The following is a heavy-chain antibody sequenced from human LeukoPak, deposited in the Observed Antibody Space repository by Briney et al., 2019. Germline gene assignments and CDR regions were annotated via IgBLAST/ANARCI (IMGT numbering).Heavy chain of an antibody. CDR2: INPNSGGT. CDR1: GYTFSDYY. CDR3: AGFGGQWLLPGDDTFDI. V-gene: IGHV1-2*06. Sequence: ASVNVSCKASGYTFSDYYMHWVRQAPGQGLEWMGRINPNSGGTNYSQRVQGRVTLTRDTSISTAYMELCRLRSDDTAVYYCAGFGGQWLLPGDDTFDIWGQRTMVTVSS. D-gene: IGHD6-19*01. J-gene: IGHJ3*02.